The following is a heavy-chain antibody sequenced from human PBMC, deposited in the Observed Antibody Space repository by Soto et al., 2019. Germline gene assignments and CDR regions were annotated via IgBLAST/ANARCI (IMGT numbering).Heavy chain of an antibody. CDR3: ASRNFGVVCHYYGMDV. V-gene: IGHV1-69*13. CDR1: GGTFSSYA. Sequence: SVKVSCKASGGTFSSYAISWVRQAPGQGLEWMGGIIPIFGTANYAQKFQGRVTITADESTSTAYMELSSLRSEDTAVYYCASRNFGVVCHYYGMDVWGQGTTVTVSS. CDR2: IIPIFGTA. D-gene: IGHD3-3*01. J-gene: IGHJ6*02.